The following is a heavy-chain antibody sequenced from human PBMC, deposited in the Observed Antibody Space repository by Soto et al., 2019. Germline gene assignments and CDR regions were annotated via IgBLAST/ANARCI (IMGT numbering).Heavy chain of an antibody. Sequence: QVQLVESGGGVVQPGRSLRLSCEASGFTFSSYGMHWVRQAPGKGLEWVAVIWYDGSNKYYADSVKGRFTISRDNSKNTLYLQMNSLRAEDTAVYYCARDDPERPYYYGMDVWGQGTTVTVSS. D-gene: IGHD1-1*01. CDR2: IWYDGSNK. V-gene: IGHV3-33*01. J-gene: IGHJ6*02. CDR1: GFTFSSYG. CDR3: ARDDPERPYYYGMDV.